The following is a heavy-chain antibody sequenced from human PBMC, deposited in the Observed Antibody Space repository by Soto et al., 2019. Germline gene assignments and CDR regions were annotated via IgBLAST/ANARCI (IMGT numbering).Heavy chain of an antibody. CDR3: ANTWGTTGYDY. J-gene: IGHJ4*02. D-gene: IGHD2-8*02. CDR2: ISGSGVST. Sequence: GGSLRLSGAASGFTFSSYDIRWVRQAPGKGLEWVSAISGSGVSTYYAESVRGRFNISRDNPNSTLSLQMNSLRAEDTAIYYCANTWGTTGYDYWGQVDLVTVSS. CDR1: GFTFSSYD. V-gene: IGHV3-23*01.